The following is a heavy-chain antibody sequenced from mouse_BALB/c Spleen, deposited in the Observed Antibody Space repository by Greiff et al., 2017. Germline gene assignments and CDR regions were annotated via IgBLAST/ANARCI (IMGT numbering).Heavy chain of an antibody. D-gene: IGHD1-1*01. J-gene: IGHJ4*01. CDR3: ARGGGSSPYYAMDY. Sequence: EVHLVESGGGLVKPGGSLKLSCAASGFTFSSYAMSWVRQTPEKRLEWVASISSGGSTYYPDSVKGRFTISRDNARNILYLQMSSLRSEDTAMYYCARGGGSSPYYAMDYWGQGTSVTVSS. CDR2: ISSGGST. CDR1: GFTFSSYA. V-gene: IGHV5-6-5*01.